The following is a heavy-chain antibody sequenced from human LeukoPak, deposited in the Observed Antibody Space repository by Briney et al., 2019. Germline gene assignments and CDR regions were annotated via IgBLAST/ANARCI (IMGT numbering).Heavy chain of an antibody. CDR3: ARSGLALFRRPDAFDI. Sequence: SETLSLTCAVYGGSFSGYYWSWIRQPPGKGLEWIGEINHSGSTNYNPSLKSRVTISVDTSKNQFSLKLSSVTAADTAVYYCARSGLALFRRPDAFDIWGQGTMVTVSS. CDR2: INHSGST. CDR1: GGSFSGYY. V-gene: IGHV4-34*01. D-gene: IGHD3/OR15-3a*01. J-gene: IGHJ3*02.